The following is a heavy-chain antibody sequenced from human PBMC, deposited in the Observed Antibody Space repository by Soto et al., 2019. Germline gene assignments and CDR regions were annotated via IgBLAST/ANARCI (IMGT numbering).Heavy chain of an antibody. V-gene: IGHV4-59*08. CDR2: IFSSGST. J-gene: IGHJ4*02. D-gene: IGHD3-9*01. CDR1: GGSISRYY. CDR3: ARTYYDILTGSPI. Sequence: SETLSLTCTVSGGSISRYYWSWIRQPPGKGLEWIGYIFSSGSTYYNPSIKSRINMTIDTSKNQYSMKLNSKTAADTAVYYCARTYYDILTGSPIWGQGTLVTVSS.